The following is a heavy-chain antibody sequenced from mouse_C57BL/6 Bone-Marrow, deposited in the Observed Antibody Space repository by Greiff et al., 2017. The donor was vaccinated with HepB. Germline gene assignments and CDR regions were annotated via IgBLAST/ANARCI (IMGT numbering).Heavy chain of an antibody. CDR1: GYTFTSYW. CDR2: IDPSDSYT. Sequence: QVQLQQPGAELVMPGASVKLSCEASGYTFTSYWMHWVKQRPGQGLEWIGEIDPSDSYTNYNQKFKGKSTLTVDKSSSTAYMQLSSLTSEDSAVYYCARLVHYYGSSFDYWGQGTTLTVSS. V-gene: IGHV1-69*01. D-gene: IGHD1-1*01. J-gene: IGHJ2*01. CDR3: ARLVHYYGSSFDY.